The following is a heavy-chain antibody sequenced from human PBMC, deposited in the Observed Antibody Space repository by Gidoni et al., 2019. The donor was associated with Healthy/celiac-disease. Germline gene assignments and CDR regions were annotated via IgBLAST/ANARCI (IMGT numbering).Heavy chain of an antibody. CDR1: GYSISSGYY. J-gene: IGHJ4*02. CDR3: ANFPGAVVTAIPLERGY. Sequence: QVQLQESGPGLVTPSETLSLTCAVSGYSISSGYYWGWIRQPPGKGLEWIGSIYHSGSTYYNPSLKSRVTISVDTSKNQFSLKLSSVTAADTAVYYCANFPGAVVTAIPLERGYWGQGTLVTVSS. V-gene: IGHV4-38-2*01. CDR2: IYHSGST. D-gene: IGHD2-21*02.